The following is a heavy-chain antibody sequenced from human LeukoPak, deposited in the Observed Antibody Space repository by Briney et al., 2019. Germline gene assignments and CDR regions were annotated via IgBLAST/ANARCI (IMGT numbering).Heavy chain of an antibody. CDR2: INPNSGGT. CDR3: ASLPTYYYDSSGYYTDY. Sequence: ASVKVSCKASGYTFTEYYKHWVRQAPGQGLEWMGRINPNSGGTNYAQKFQGRVTMTRDTSISTAYMELSRLRSDDTAVYYCASLPTYYYDSSGYYTDYWGQGTLVTVSS. V-gene: IGHV1-2*06. J-gene: IGHJ4*02. D-gene: IGHD3-22*01. CDR1: GYTFTEYY.